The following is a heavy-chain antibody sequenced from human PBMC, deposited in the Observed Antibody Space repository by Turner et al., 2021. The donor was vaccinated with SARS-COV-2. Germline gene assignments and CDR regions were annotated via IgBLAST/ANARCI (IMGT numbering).Heavy chain of an antibody. V-gene: IGHV3-23*04. CDR3: AKDFFLHQLLFDY. J-gene: IGHJ4*02. CDR2: ISGSGGST. D-gene: IGHD2-2*01. CDR1: GCTFSSYA. Sequence: EVQLVESGGGLVKPGGSLRLPCAASGCTFSSYAMSWVRQAPGKGLEWVSAISGSGGSTYYADSVKGRFTIARDNSKNTLYLQMNSLRAEETAVYYCAKDFFLHQLLFDYWGQGTLVTVST.